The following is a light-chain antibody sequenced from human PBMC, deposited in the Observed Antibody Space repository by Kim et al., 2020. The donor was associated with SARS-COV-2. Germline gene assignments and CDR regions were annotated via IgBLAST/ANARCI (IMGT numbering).Light chain of an antibody. Sequence: PGERATLSCRASQSVSSYLAWYQQKPGQAPRLLIYDASNRATGIPARFSGSGSGTDFTLTISSLEPEDFAVYYCQQRSNWPRLTFGGGTKLEI. J-gene: IGKJ4*01. CDR1: QSVSSY. CDR3: QQRSNWPRLT. V-gene: IGKV3-11*01. CDR2: DAS.